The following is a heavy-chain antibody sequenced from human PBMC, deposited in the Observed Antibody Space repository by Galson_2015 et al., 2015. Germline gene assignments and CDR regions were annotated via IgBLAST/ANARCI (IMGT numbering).Heavy chain of an antibody. CDR2: IYTGDSDT. V-gene: IGHV5-51*01. CDR1: GYSFTSYW. D-gene: IGHD7-27*01. J-gene: IGHJ3*02. CDR3: ARRDLTGGIPGGAFDI. Sequence: QSGAEVKKPGESLKISCKGSGYSFTSYWIGWVRQMPGKGLEWMGIIYTGDSDTRSSPSFQGQVTISADKSISTAYLQWSSLKASDTAMYYCARRDLTGGIPGGAFDIWGQGTMVTVSS.